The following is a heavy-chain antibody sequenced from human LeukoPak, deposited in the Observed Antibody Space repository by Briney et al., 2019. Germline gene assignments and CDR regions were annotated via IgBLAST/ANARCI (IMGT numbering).Heavy chain of an antibody. V-gene: IGHV3-23*01. CDR1: GFTFSNYG. CDR2: ITGSGGST. CDR3: AELGITMIGGV. Sequence: GGSLRLSCAASGFTFSNYGLSWVRQAPGKGLEWVSGITGSGGSTYYADSVKGRFTISRDNAKNSLYLQMNSLRAEDTAVYYCAELGITMIGGVWGKGTTVTISS. J-gene: IGHJ6*04. D-gene: IGHD3-10*02.